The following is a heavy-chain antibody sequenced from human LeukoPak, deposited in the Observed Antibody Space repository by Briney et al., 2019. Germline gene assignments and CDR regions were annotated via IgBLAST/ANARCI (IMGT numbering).Heavy chain of an antibody. CDR2: ICYSGST. V-gene: IGHV4-59*01. CDR3: AREDGYSYGSAKYGFDY. D-gene: IGHD5-18*01. CDR1: GGSISSYY. Sequence: PSETLSLTCTVSGGSISSYYWSWIRQPPGKGLEWIGYICYSGSTNYNPSLKSRVTISVDTSKNQFSLKLSSVTAADTAVYYCAREDGYSYGSAKYGFDYWGQGNLVTVSS. J-gene: IGHJ4*02.